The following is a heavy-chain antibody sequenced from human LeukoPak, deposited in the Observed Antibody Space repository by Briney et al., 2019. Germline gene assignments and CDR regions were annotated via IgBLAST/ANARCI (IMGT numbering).Heavy chain of an antibody. D-gene: IGHD3-10*01. CDR3: AKDKDGSGSYSAFDI. CDR2: ISWNSGSI. Sequence: GRSLRLSCAASGFTFDDYAMHWVRQAPGKGLEGVSGISWNSGSIGYADSVKGRFTISRDNAKNSLYLQMNSLRAEDTALYYCAKDKDGSGSYSAFDIWGQGTMVTVSS. CDR1: GFTFDDYA. V-gene: IGHV3-9*01. J-gene: IGHJ3*02.